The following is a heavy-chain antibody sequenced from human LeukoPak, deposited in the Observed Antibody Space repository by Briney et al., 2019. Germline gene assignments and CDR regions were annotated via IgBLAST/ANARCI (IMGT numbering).Heavy chain of an antibody. CDR2: INAGNGNT. D-gene: IGHD6-13*01. Sequence: ASVKVSCKASGYTFTSYAMHWVRQAPGQRLEWMGWINAGNGNTKYSQKFQGRVTITRDTSASTAYMELSSLRSEDTAVYYCVGSSSPNWFDPWGQGTLVTVSS. CDR1: GYTFTSYA. V-gene: IGHV1-3*01. CDR3: VGSSSPNWFDP. J-gene: IGHJ5*02.